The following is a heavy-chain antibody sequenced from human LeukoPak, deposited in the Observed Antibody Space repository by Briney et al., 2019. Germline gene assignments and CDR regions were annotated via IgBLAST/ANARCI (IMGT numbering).Heavy chain of an antibody. CDR3: ARFDYGDYYFDY. V-gene: IGHV4-59*01. D-gene: IGHD4-17*01. CDR2: MYYSGIT. Sequence: SETLSLTCTVSGGSFSSYYWSWIRQPPGKGLEWIGYMYYSGITNYNPSLKSRVTISVDTPKKQFSLKLRSVTAADTAVYYCARFDYGDYYFDYWGQGTLVTVSS. J-gene: IGHJ4*02. CDR1: GGSFSSYY.